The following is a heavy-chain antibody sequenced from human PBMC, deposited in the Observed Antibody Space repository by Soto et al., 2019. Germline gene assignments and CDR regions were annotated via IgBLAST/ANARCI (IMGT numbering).Heavy chain of an antibody. CDR3: ARSIAVPSSHIDH. J-gene: IGHJ4*02. Sequence: PSETLSLTCSVSGGSMSGYYWCWIRQAPGTGLEWIGYVYYTGSTTYNPSLQSRVTISVDTSNKQLSLSLRLATAADTAVYFCARSIAVPSSHIDHWGQGIRVTVSS. V-gene: IGHV4-59*01. CDR2: VYYTGST. D-gene: IGHD6-6*01. CDR1: GGSMSGYY.